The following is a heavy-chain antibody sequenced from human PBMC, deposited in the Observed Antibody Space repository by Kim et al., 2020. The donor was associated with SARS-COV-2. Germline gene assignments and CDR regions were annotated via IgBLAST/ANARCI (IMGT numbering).Heavy chain of an antibody. CDR2: IYSSGST. V-gene: IGHV4-4*09. CDR1: GDSIIDYY. D-gene: IGHD1-26*01. CDR3: ARGRKPRYGYAYDI. Sequence: SETLSLTCSVSGDSIIDYYWSWIRQPPGKELEFIGYIYSSGSTTYSPSLKSRVTMSVETSKNHFSLTLNSVTAADTALYFCARGRKPRYGYAYDIWGQGT. J-gene: IGHJ3*02.